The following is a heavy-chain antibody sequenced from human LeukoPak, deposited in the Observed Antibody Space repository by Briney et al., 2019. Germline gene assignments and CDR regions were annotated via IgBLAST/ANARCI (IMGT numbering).Heavy chain of an antibody. J-gene: IGHJ6*03. Sequence: ASVKVSCKASGYTFTSYAITWVRQAPGQGLEWMGLINPSGGSTNYAQKFQVRVTMSRDTSTSTAYMELSSLRSEDTAVYYCARGPRITMIRGGQWYYYMDVWGKGTTVTISS. CDR1: GYTFTSYA. D-gene: IGHD3-10*01. CDR2: INPSGGST. CDR3: ARGPRITMIRGGQWYYYMDV. V-gene: IGHV1-46*01.